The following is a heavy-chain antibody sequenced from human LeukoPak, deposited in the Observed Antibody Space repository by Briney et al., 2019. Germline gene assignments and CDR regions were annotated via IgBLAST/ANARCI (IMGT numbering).Heavy chain of an antibody. V-gene: IGHV4-4*02. CDR1: GGSISSSNW. Sequence: SGTLSLTCAVSGGSISSSNWWSWVRQPPGKGLEWIGEVYHSGSTNYNPSLKSRVSISVDKSKNQFSLKLSPVTAADTAVYYCARARRVVVGAPYYFDYWGQGTLVTVSS. J-gene: IGHJ4*02. CDR2: VYHSGST. CDR3: ARARRVVVGAPYYFDY. D-gene: IGHD2-15*01.